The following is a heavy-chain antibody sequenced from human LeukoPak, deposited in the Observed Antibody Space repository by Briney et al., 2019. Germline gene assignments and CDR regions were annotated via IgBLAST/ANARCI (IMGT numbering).Heavy chain of an antibody. CDR3: ARHVNLDGYTTPLYYFDY. CDR1: GFSFSKDW. D-gene: IGHD5-24*01. CDR2: INHSGST. V-gene: IGHV4-34*01. J-gene: IGHJ4*02. Sequence: GSLRLSCAASGFSFSKDWMSWIRQPPGKGLEWIGEINHSGSTNYNPSLKSRVTISVDTSKNQFSLKLSSVTAADTAVYYCARHVNLDGYTTPLYYFDYWGQGTLVTVSS.